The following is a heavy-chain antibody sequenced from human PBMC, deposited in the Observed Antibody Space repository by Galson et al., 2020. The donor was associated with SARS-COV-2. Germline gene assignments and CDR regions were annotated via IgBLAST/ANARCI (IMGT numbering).Heavy chain of an antibody. V-gene: IGHV4-34*01. CDR1: GGSFSGYY. J-gene: IGHJ6*03. Sequence: SETLSLTCAVYGGSFSGYYWSWIRQPPGKGLEWIGEINHSGSTNYNPSLKSRVTISVDTSKNQFSLKLSSVTAADTAVYYCARVPVIYYHYMDVWGKGTTVTVSS. CDR2: INHSGST. CDR3: ARVPVIYYHYMDV. D-gene: IGHD3-10*01.